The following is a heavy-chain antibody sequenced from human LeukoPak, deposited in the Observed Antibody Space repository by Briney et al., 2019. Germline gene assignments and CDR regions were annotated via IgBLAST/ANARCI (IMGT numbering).Heavy chain of an antibody. CDR2: INHSGST. CDR1: GGSFSGYY. V-gene: IGHV4-34*01. D-gene: IGHD3-10*01. J-gene: IGHJ3*02. Sequence: PSETLSLTCAVYGGSFSGYYWSWIRQPPGKGLEWIGEINHSGSTNYNPSHKSRVTISVDTSRNQFSLKLNSVTAADTAVYYCAQSNGYGLVDIWGQGTMVTVSS. CDR3: AQSNGYGLVDI.